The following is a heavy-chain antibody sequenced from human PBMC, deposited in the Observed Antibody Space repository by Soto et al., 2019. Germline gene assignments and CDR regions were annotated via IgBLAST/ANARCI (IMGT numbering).Heavy chain of an antibody. CDR3: ARVRWKRWHYTGFDF. V-gene: IGHV3-30-3*01. Sequence: PGESLNTSCAAPGFTFSSYAMHWVRQAPGKGLGGVAGISYDGSNKYYADSVKGRFSISIHNYEHTLSLQMHSLSAGHTAVYYCARVRWKRWHYTGFDFWGQGTLVTVSS. J-gene: IGHJ4*02. D-gene: IGHD1-1*01. CDR2: ISYDGSNK. CDR1: GFTFSSYA.